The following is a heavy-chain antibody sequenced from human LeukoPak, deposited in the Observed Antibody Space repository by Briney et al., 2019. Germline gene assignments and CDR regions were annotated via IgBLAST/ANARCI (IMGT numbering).Heavy chain of an antibody. Sequence: PGGSLRLSCAASGFTVSSNYMSWVRQAPGKGLEWVSVIYSGGSTYYADSVKGRFTISRDNSKNTLYLQMNSLRTEDTAVYYCARDGRGDLTWIQLWSXFDYXXQGTLVTVSS. D-gene: IGHD5-18*01. CDR2: IYSGGST. J-gene: IGHJ4*02. V-gene: IGHV3-66*02. CDR3: ARDGRGDLTWIQLWSXFDY. CDR1: GFTVSSNY.